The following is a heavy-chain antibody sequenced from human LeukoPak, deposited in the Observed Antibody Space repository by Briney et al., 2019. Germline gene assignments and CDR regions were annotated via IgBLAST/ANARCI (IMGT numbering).Heavy chain of an antibody. Sequence: SQTLSLTCAISGDSVSSNSAAWNWIRQSPSRGLEWLGRTYYRSKWYNDYAVSVKSRITINPDTSKNQFSLQLNSVTPEDTAVYYCARDMVGATIRFIGYYYYMDVWGKGTTVTVSS. V-gene: IGHV6-1*01. D-gene: IGHD1-26*01. CDR1: GDSVSSNSAA. J-gene: IGHJ6*03. CDR3: ARDMVGATIRFIGYYYYMDV. CDR2: TYYRSKWYN.